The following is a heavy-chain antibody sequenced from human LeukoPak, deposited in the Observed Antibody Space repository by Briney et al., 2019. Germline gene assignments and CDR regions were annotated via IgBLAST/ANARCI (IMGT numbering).Heavy chain of an antibody. CDR1: GGTFSSYA. CDR3: ARDMPQSHAFDI. Sequence: GASAKLSCKASGGTFSSYAISWVRQAPGQRLEWMGGIIPIFGTANYAQKFQGRVTITTDESTSTAYMELRSLRSEDTAGYYCARDMPQSHAFDIWGEGTMVTVSS. D-gene: IGHD2-2*01. CDR2: IIPIFGTA. V-gene: IGHV1-69*05. J-gene: IGHJ3*02.